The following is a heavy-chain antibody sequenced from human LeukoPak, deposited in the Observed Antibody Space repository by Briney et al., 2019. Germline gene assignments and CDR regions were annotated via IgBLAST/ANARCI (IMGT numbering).Heavy chain of an antibody. Sequence: GASVKVSCKTSGYTLSSYDINWVRQASGQGLEWMGWMNPNSGNTGYAEKFQGRVTMTRDTSINTAYMDLSSLESDDTAVYYCARGPRGSGWAHDAFDIRGQGTMVTVSS. V-gene: IGHV1-8*01. CDR1: GYTLSSYD. J-gene: IGHJ3*02. CDR3: ARGPRGSGWAHDAFDI. D-gene: IGHD6-19*01. CDR2: MNPNSGNT.